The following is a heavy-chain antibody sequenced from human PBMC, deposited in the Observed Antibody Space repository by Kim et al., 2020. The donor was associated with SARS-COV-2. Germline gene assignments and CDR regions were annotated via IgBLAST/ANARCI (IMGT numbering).Heavy chain of an antibody. V-gene: IGHV4-39*01. J-gene: IGHJ4*02. CDR3: ARHIPLWFGELSGVPRETGDY. Sequence: SETLSLTCTVSGGSISSSSYYWGWIRQPPGKGLEWIGSIYYSGSTYYNPSLKSRVTISVDTSKNQFSLKLSSVTAADTAVYYCARHIPLWFGELSGVPRETGDYWGQGTLVTVSS. CDR1: GGSISSSSYY. CDR2: IYYSGST. D-gene: IGHD3-10*01.